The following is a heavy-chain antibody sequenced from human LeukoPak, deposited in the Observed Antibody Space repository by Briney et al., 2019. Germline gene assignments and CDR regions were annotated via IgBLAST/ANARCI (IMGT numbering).Heavy chain of an antibody. D-gene: IGHD2-2*02. Sequence: GGSLRLSCAASGFTFSSYAMHWVRQAPGKGLEWVAVISYDGSNKYYADSVKGRFTISRDNSKNTLYLQMNSLRAEDTAVYYCARDLTYPGYCSSTSCYTYAFDIWGQGTMVTVSS. CDR3: ARDLTYPGYCSSTSCYTYAFDI. CDR2: ISYDGSNK. J-gene: IGHJ3*02. V-gene: IGHV3-30-3*01. CDR1: GFTFSSYA.